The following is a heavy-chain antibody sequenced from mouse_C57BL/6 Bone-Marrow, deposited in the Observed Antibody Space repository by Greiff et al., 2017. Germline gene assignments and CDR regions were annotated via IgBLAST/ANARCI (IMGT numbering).Heavy chain of an antibody. Sequence: EVKVVESGGGLVKPGGSLKLSCAASGFTFSSYAMSWVRQTPGKRLEWVATISDGGSYTNYPDNVKGRFTISRDNAKNNLYLQMSHLKSEDTAMYYCAREGLITTPFDYWGQGTTLTVSS. D-gene: IGHD1-1*01. CDR2: ISDGGSYT. J-gene: IGHJ2*01. V-gene: IGHV5-4*01. CDR1: GFTFSSYA. CDR3: AREGLITTPFDY.